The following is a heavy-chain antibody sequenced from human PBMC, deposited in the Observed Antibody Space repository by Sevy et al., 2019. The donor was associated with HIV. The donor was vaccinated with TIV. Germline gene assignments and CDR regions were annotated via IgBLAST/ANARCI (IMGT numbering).Heavy chain of an antibody. D-gene: IGHD3-22*01. J-gene: IGHJ4*02. V-gene: IGHV3-30*04. CDR2: ISNDGNNK. CDR3: ASHYYDSTGYYFPLEY. CDR1: GFTFSTYA. Sequence: GGSLRLSCTAFGFTFSTYAMYWVRQAPGKGLEWVAVISNDGNNKAYADSVKGGFTLSRDNSTNILYLQMNSLRAADTAVYYCASHYYDSTGYYFPLEYWGQGTRVTVSS.